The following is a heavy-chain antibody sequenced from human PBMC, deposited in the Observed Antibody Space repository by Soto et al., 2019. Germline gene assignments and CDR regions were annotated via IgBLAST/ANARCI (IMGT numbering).Heavy chain of an antibody. V-gene: IGHV3-48*03. D-gene: IGHD1-26*01. Sequence: GGSLRLSCAVSGFTFSSSEMYWVRQAPGKGLEWISYIHPSGQPIFYADSVKGRFTISRDNANNSVFLQMNSLRAEDTAVYYCARRASRWGQGTMVTVSS. CDR3: ARRASR. CDR2: IHPSGQPI. J-gene: IGHJ3*01. CDR1: GFTFSSSE.